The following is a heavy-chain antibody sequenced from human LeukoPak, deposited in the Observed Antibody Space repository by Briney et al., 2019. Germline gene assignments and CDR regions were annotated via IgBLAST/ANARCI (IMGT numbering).Heavy chain of an antibody. D-gene: IGHD1-1*01. J-gene: IGHJ4*02. Sequence: GGSLRLSCAASGFTFSSYSMNWVRQAPGKGLEWVSYISSSTSTIYHADSVKGRFTISRDDVKNMLYLQMNSLRVEDTGLYYCSTVEHFWGQGTLVTVSS. V-gene: IGHV3-48*04. CDR1: GFTFSSYS. CDR2: ISSSTSTI. CDR3: STVEHF.